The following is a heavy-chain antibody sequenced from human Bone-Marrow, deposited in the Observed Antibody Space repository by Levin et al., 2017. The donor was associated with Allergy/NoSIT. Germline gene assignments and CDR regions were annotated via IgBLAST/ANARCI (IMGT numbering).Heavy chain of an antibody. CDR1: GGPLSGGGYS. Sequence: SETLSLTCAVSGGPLSGGGYSWSWIRQPPGKGLEWIGYMYHTETPHYNPSLKSRASISVDKATNHFSLNVTSATAADTAIYYCARISGSTVFDYWGQGILVTVTS. D-gene: IGHD3-10*01. V-gene: IGHV4-30-2*01. CDR3: ARISGSTVFDY. J-gene: IGHJ4*02. CDR2: MYHTETP.